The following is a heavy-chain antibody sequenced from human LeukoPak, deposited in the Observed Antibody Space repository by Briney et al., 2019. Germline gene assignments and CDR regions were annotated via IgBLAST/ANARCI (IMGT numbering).Heavy chain of an antibody. D-gene: IGHD2-2*02. CDR1: GFTFGNYA. V-gene: IGHV3-23*01. CDR3: AKASVAIPQYCNS. J-gene: IGHJ5*02. CDR2: ISGTGSST. Sequence: GSLRLSCEASGFTFGNYAMNWVRQAPGKGLEWVSTISGTGSSTYYADSAKGRFTISRDNSKDTLFLQLNSLTAADTAMYFCAKASVAIPQYCNSWGQGTLSPSPQ.